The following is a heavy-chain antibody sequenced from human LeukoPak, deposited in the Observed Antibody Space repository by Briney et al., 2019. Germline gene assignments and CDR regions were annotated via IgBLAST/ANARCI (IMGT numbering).Heavy chain of an antibody. Sequence: ASVKVPCKASGGTFSSYAFSWVRQAPGQGLEWMGGIIPIFGTPNYAQRFQGRVTITADESTSTAYMELSSLRSEDTAVYYCARDRNYYGSGSYANYFDYWGQGTLVTVSS. CDR3: ARDRNYYGSGSYANYFDY. J-gene: IGHJ4*02. D-gene: IGHD3-10*01. CDR2: IIPIFGTP. CDR1: GGTFSSYA. V-gene: IGHV1-69*13.